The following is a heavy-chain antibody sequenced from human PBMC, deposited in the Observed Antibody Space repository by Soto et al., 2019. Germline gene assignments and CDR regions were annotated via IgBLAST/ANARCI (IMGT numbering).Heavy chain of an antibody. CDR2: ISGSGGST. V-gene: IGHV3-23*04. CDR1: GYTFSSYA. D-gene: IGHD1-26*01. Sequence: VQLVQSGAEVKKPGASVKVSCKASGYTFSSYAMSWVRQAPGKGLEWVSAISGSGGSTYYADSVKGRFTISRDNSKNTLYLQMNSLRAEDTAVYYCANLGGATGYFDYWGQGTLVTVSS. J-gene: IGHJ4*02. CDR3: ANLGGATGYFDY.